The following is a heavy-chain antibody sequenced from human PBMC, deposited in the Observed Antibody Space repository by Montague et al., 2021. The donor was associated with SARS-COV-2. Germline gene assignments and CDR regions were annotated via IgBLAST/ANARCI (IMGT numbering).Heavy chain of an antibody. Sequence: TLSLTCTVSGGSISGGGYYWSWIRQHPGKGLEWIGYIYYSGSTXYNPSLKSRVTISVDTSKNQFSLKLSSVTAADTAVYYCARATRSIVVLNWFDPWGQGTLVTVSS. J-gene: IGHJ5*02. D-gene: IGHD3-22*01. CDR2: IYYSGST. CDR3: ARATRSIVVLNWFDP. CDR1: GGSISGGGYY. V-gene: IGHV4-31*03.